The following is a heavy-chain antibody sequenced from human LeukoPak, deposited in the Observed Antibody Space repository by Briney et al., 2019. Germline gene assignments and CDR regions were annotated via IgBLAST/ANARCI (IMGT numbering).Heavy chain of an antibody. Sequence: GGSLRLSCAASGFTFSSYAMHWVRQAPGKGLEWVSYISSSSSTIYYADSVKGRFTISRDNAKNSLYLQMNSLRAEDTAVYYCATGALNYYDSSGSRGYWGQGTLVTVSS. V-gene: IGHV3-48*04. CDR3: ATGALNYYDSSGSRGY. D-gene: IGHD3-22*01. J-gene: IGHJ4*02. CDR1: GFTFSSYA. CDR2: ISSSSSTI.